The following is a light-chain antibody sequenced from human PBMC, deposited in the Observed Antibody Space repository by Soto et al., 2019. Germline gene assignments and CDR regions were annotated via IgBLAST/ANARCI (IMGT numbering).Light chain of an antibody. J-gene: IGKJ4*01. CDR2: AAS. CDR3: QQANSFPLT. V-gene: IGKV1-12*01. Sequence: DLQMTQSPSSVSASVGDRVTITCRASQDISNLLAWYQHKPGKAPKLLIYAASSLQGGVPLRFSGSGSGTDFTLTISSLQPEDFATYYCQQANSFPLTFGGGTRVEI. CDR1: QDISNL.